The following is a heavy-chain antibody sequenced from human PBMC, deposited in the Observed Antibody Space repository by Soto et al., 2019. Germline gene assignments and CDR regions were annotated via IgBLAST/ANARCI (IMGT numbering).Heavy chain of an antibody. CDR1: GGTFSSYA. D-gene: IGHD3-10*01. J-gene: IGHJ3*02. V-gene: IGHV1-69*12. CDR3: AREGAGYGSGSYWLGAFDI. CDR2: IIPIFGTA. Sequence: QVQLVQSGAEVKKPGSSVKVSCKASGGTFSSYAISWVRQAPGQGLEWMGGIIPIFGTANYAQKFQGRVTITADESKSTAYMELSRLRSEDTAVYSCAREGAGYGSGSYWLGAFDIWGQGTMVTVSS.